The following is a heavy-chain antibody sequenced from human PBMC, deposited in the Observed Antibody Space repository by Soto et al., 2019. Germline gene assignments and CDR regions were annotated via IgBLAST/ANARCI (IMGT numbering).Heavy chain of an antibody. CDR2: INAYNGNT. CDR1: GYTFTSYG. J-gene: IGHJ6*03. Sequence: ASVKVSCKASGYTFTSYGISWVRQAPGQGLEWMGWINAYNGNTNYAQKLQGRVTMTRNTSISTAYMELSSLRSEDTAVYYCARGPGTVSYYYYMDVWGKGTTVTVSS. D-gene: IGHD4-4*01. CDR3: ARGPGTVSYYYYMDV. V-gene: IGHV1-18*01.